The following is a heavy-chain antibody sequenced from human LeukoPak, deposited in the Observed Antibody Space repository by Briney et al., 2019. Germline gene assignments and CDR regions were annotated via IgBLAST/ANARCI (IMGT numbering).Heavy chain of an antibody. J-gene: IGHJ4*02. CDR2: IDPGSSAL. V-gene: IGHV3-48*01. D-gene: IGHD6-19*01. CDR1: GFSFSGYS. Sequence: LSGGSLRLSCAASGFSFSGYSMNWVCQAPGKGLEWVSYIDPGSSALYYTGSVKGRFTISRDSAKSSLYLQMNSLRAEDTAVYYCARAAYKSGPDYWGQGTLVTVSS. CDR3: ARAAYKSGPDY.